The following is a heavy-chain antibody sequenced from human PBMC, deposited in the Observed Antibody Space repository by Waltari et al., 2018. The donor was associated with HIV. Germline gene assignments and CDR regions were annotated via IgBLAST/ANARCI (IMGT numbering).Heavy chain of an antibody. CDR2: IWYDGSNK. J-gene: IGHJ4*02. D-gene: IGHD5-18*01. CDR3: SRGPTTALVFDY. Sequence: QVQLVESGGGVVQPGRSLRLSCAASGFTFSSSGMFWVRQAPGKGLGWVAFIWYDGSNKYYADSVKGRFTISRDNSKDTLSLQMNSLRVEDTAVYYCSRGPTTALVFDYWGQGTPVTVSS. CDR1: GFTFSSSG. V-gene: IGHV3-33*01.